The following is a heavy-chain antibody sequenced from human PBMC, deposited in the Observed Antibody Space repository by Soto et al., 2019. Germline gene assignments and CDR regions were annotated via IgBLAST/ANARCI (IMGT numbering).Heavy chain of an antibody. CDR1: GFTISSYY. CDR2: VHHSGSS. D-gene: IGHD6-19*01. V-gene: IGHV4-59*01. Sequence: SETLSLTSPVSGFTISSYYWSWIRQPPGKGMEWIGYVHHSGSSTYNPSLQSRVTITLDMSKNQFSLKLSSVTAADTAVYYCARDQGIAVAVFDYWGQGTLVTVSS. CDR3: ARDQGIAVAVFDY. J-gene: IGHJ4*02.